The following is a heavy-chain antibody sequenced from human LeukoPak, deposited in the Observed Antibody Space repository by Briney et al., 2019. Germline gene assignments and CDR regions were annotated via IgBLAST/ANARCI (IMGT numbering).Heavy chain of an antibody. J-gene: IGHJ4*02. V-gene: IGHV4-34*01. D-gene: IGHD2-2*02. CDR1: GRSFSGYY. CDR3: ARGAGSCSSTSCYKTPFDY. Sequence: PSETLSLTCAVYGRSFSGYYWSWIRQPPGKGLEWIGEINHSGSTNYNPSLKSRVTISVDTSKNQFSLKLSSVTAADTAVYYCARGAGSCSSTSCYKTPFDYWGQGTLVTVSS. CDR2: INHSGST.